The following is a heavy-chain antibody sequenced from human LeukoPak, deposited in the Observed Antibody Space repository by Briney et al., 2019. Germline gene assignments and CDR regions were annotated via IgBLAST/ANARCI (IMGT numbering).Heavy chain of an antibody. Sequence: GGSLRLSCAASGFTFSSDAMSWVRQAPGKGLEWVSSISGSGGSTNYADSVKGRFTISRDNSKNTLYLQMNSLRAEDTAVYYCARSIVGATKYFQHWGQGTLVTVSS. CDR1: GFTFSSDA. D-gene: IGHD1-26*01. CDR2: ISGSGGST. V-gene: IGHV3-23*01. J-gene: IGHJ1*01. CDR3: ARSIVGATKYFQH.